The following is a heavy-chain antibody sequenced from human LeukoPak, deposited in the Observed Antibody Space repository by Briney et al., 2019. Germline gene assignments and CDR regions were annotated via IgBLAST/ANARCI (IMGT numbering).Heavy chain of an antibody. Sequence: GGSLRLSCAASGFTFSSYSMNWVRQAPGKGLEWVSSISSSSSYIYYADSVKGRFTISRDNSENTLYLQMNSLRAEDTAVYYCGKVPWREMAGPFDYWGQGTLVTVSS. V-gene: IGHV3-21*04. CDR1: GFTFSSYS. D-gene: IGHD5-24*01. CDR2: ISSSSSYI. CDR3: GKVPWREMAGPFDY. J-gene: IGHJ4*02.